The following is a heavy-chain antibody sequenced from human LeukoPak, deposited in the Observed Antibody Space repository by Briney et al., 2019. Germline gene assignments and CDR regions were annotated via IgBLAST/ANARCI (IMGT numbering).Heavy chain of an antibody. CDR1: GYTFTSYG. V-gene: IGHV1-18*01. J-gene: IGHJ4*02. D-gene: IGHD3-22*01. CDR2: ISVYNGNT. CDR3: ARDGSSGYYLDY. Sequence: ASVKVSCKASGYTFTSYGISWVRQAPGQGVEWMGWISVYNGNTNYTQKLQGRVTMTTDTSTSTAYMELRSLRSDDTAVYYCARDGSSGYYLDYWGQGTLVTVSS.